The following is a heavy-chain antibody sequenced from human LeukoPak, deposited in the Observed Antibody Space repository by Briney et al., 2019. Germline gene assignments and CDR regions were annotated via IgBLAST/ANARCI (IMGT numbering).Heavy chain of an antibody. D-gene: IGHD3-22*01. CDR1: GFTFSDYG. V-gene: IGHV3-23*01. J-gene: IGHJ4*02. CDR2: ISGSGIST. CDR3: ATVGSGYSFDS. Sequence: PGGSLRLSCAAAGFTFSDYGMNWVRQAPGKGLEWVSGISGSGISTYYADSVKGRFTISRDNAKNSLFLQMNTLRAEDTAVYYCATVGSGYSFDSWGQGTLVTVSS.